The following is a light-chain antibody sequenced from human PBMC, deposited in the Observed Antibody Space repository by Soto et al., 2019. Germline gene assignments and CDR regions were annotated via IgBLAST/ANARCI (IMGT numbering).Light chain of an antibody. Sequence: EIVMTQSPATLCLSPGERATLSCRASQSISGKFAWYQQRPGQAPRLLIYRASTRAPGVPARFSGSGSGTEFTLTISSLQPEDFTVYSCLQYHNLWAFGQGTKVDIK. CDR1: QSISGK. J-gene: IGKJ1*01. V-gene: IGKV3-15*01. CDR3: LQYHNLWA. CDR2: RAS.